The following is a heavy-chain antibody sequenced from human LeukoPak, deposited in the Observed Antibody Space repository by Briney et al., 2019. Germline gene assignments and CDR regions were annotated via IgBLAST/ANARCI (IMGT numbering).Heavy chain of an antibody. CDR1: GGTFSSYA. CDR3: ARDGYYDSSGSDDY. D-gene: IGHD3-22*01. J-gene: IGHJ4*02. Sequence: GSSVKVSCKASGGTFSSYAISWVRQAPGQGLEWMGGIIPIFGTANYAQKFQGRVTTTADESTSTAYMELSSLRSEDTAVYYCARDGYYDSSGSDDYWAREPWSPSPQ. CDR2: IIPIFGTA. V-gene: IGHV1-69*01.